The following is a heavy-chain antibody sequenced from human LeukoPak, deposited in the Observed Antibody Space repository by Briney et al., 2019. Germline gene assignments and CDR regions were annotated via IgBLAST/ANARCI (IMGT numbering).Heavy chain of an antibody. Sequence: GGSLRLSCAASGFTFSSSAMSWVRQAPGKGLEWVSAISGSGGSTYYADSVKGRFTISRDNSKNSLYLQMNSLRTEDTALYYCAKETGGGFDYWGQGTLVTVSS. CDR2: ISGSGGST. J-gene: IGHJ4*02. V-gene: IGHV3-23*01. CDR1: GFTFSSSA. CDR3: AKETGGGFDY. D-gene: IGHD3-16*01.